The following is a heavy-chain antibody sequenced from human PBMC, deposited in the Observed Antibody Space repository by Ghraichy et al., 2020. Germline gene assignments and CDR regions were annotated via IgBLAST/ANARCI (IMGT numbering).Heavy chain of an antibody. CDR3: AKDETYYNDSSGFYYRWFDP. J-gene: IGHJ5*02. CDR1: GFTFNNYA. CDR2: ISGSGGST. Sequence: GESLNISCAASGFTFNNYAMSWVRQAPGKGLEWVSAISGSGGSTYYADSVKGRFTISRDNSKNTLYLQMNSLRAEDTAVFYCAKDETYYNDSSGFYYRWFDPWGQGTQVIVSS. D-gene: IGHD3-22*01. V-gene: IGHV3-23*01.